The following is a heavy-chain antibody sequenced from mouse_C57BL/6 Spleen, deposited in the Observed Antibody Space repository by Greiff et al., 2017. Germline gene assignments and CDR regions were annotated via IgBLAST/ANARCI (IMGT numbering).Heavy chain of an antibody. CDR1: GYTFTSYT. CDR3: ARDGSSPMDY. CDR2: INPSSGYT. Sequence: QVQLQQSGAELARPGASVKMSCKASGYTFTSYTMHWVKQRPGQGLEWIGYINPSSGYTKYNQKFKDKATLTADKSSSTTYMQLGSLTSEDSAVYYCARDGSSPMDYWGQGTSVTVSP. J-gene: IGHJ4*01. V-gene: IGHV1-4*01. D-gene: IGHD1-1*01.